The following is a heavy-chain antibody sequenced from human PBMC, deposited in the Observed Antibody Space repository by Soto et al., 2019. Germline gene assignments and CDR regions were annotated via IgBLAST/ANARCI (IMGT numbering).Heavy chain of an antibody. CDR1: GGSFSGYY. Sequence: QVQLQQWGAGLLKPSETLSLTCAVYGGSFSGYYWTWIRQPPGTGLEWIGEINHSGSTNYNPSLKXXATISVDTSKNQFSLKLTSVTAADTAVYYWARDKITGLFDYWGQGTLVTVSS. D-gene: IGHD2-8*02. CDR3: ARDKITGLFDY. CDR2: INHSGST. J-gene: IGHJ4*02. V-gene: IGHV4-34*01.